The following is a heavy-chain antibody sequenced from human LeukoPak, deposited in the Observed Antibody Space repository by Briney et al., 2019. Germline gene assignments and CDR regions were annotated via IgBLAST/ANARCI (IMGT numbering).Heavy chain of an antibody. CDR2: INPNSGGT. CDR3: ARDRSGVVSNFDY. D-gene: IGHD3-16*02. V-gene: IGHV1-2*06. Sequence: ASVKVSXKASGYAFTGYYMHWARQAPGQGLEWMGRINPNSGGTNYAQKFQGRVTMTRDTSISTAYMELSRLRSDDTAVYHCARDRSGVVSNFDYWGQGTLVTVSS. J-gene: IGHJ4*02. CDR1: GYAFTGYY.